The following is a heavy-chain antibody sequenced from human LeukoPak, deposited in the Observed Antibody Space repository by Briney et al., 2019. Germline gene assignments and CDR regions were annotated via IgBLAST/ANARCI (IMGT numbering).Heavy chain of an antibody. J-gene: IGHJ6*02. CDR3: ATAAAGTLGTYYYGMDV. CDR1: GFTFSSYS. D-gene: IGHD6-13*01. Sequence: TPGGSLRLSCAASGFTFSSYSMNWVRQAPGKGLEWVSSISSSSSYIYYADSVKGRFTISRDNAKNSLYLQMNSLRAEDKAVYYCATAAAGTLGTYYYGMDVWGQGTTVTVSS. V-gene: IGHV3-21*01. CDR2: ISSSSSYI.